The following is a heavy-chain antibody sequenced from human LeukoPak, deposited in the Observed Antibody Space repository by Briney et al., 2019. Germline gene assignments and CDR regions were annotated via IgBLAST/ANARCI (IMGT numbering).Heavy chain of an antibody. CDR2: ISYDGSNK. J-gene: IGHJ4*02. Sequence: GGSLRLSCAASGFTFSSYATHWVRQAPGKGLEWVAVISYDGSNKYYADSVKGRFTISRDNSKNTLYLQMNSLRAEDTAVYYCARDDRDDFDYWGQGTLVTVSS. V-gene: IGHV3-30*04. CDR3: ARDDRDDFDY. CDR1: GFTFSSYA.